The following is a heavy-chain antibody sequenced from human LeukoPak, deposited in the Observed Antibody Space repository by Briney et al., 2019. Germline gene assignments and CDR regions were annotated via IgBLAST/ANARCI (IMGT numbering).Heavy chain of an antibody. J-gene: IGHJ4*02. CDR3: ARTEWLQAFDY. CDR1: GDSISSYY. D-gene: IGHD5-24*01. CDR2: IYYSGST. Sequence: PSETLSLTCTVSGDSISSYYWSWIRQPPGKGLEWIGYIYYSGSTNYNPSFKSRVTISIDTSKNQFSLKLSSVTAADTAMYYCARTEWLQAFDYWGQGTLVTVSS. V-gene: IGHV4-59*01.